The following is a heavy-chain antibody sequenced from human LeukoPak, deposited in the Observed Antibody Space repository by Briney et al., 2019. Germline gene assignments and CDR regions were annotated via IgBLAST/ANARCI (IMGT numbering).Heavy chain of an antibody. CDR2: IYHSGST. V-gene: IGHV4-38-2*02. D-gene: IGHD6-6*01. CDR3: ARRAGRIAARPVDY. Sequence: PSETLSLTCTVSGYSISSGYYWGWIRQPPGKGLEWIGSIYHSGSTYYNPSLKSRVTISVDTSKNQFSLKLSSVTAADTAVYYCARRAGRIAARPVDYWGQGTLVTVSS. CDR1: GYSISSGYY. J-gene: IGHJ4*02.